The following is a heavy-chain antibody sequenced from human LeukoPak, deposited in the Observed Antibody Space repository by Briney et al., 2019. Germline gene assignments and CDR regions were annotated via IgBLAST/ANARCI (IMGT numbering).Heavy chain of an antibody. D-gene: IGHD6-19*01. J-gene: IGHJ4*02. Sequence: SQTLSLTCTVSGGSISSGSYYWSWIRQPAGKGLEWIGRIYTSGSTNYNPSLKSRVTISVDTSKNQFSLKLSSVTAADTAVYYCARTTSSGWSRFFDFWSQGSLVTVSS. CDR2: IYTSGST. CDR3: ARTTSSGWSRFFDF. V-gene: IGHV4-61*02. CDR1: GGSISSGSYY.